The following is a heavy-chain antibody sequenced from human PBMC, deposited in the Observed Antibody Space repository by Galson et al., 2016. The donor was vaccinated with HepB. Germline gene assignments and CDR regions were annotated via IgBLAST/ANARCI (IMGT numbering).Heavy chain of an antibody. CDR1: GGSISSSSYY. D-gene: IGHD4-11*01. J-gene: IGHJ6*02. V-gene: IGHV4-39*01. Sequence: SETLSLTCTVSGGSISSSSYYWGWIRQPPGKGLEWIGSIFYSGSTYYNPPLKSRVTISVDTSKNQFSLNLISVTSADTAVYYCATGIVDKTTAEFNYWYYYGMDVWGQGTTVTVSS. CDR2: IFYSGST. CDR3: ATGIVDKTTAEFNYWYYYGMDV.